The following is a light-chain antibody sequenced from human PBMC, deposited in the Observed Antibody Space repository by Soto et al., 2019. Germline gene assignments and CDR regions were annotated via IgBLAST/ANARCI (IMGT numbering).Light chain of an antibody. V-gene: IGLV2-8*01. Sequence: QSVLTQPPSASGSPGQSVTISCTGTKNDIGVYDFVSWYQHHPGKAPRLIIYEVVQRPSGVPARFSGSKSGNTASLTVSGLQAADEADYFCKSYAGSKTYVFGSGTKVTVL. CDR2: EVV. CDR3: KSYAGSKTYV. CDR1: KNDIGVYDF. J-gene: IGLJ1*01.